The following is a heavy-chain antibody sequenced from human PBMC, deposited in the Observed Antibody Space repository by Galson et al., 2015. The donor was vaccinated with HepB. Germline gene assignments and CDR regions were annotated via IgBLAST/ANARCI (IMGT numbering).Heavy chain of an antibody. CDR1: GYTFTSYG. V-gene: IGHV1-18*04. Sequence: SVKVSCKASGYTFTSYGINWVRQAPGQGLEWMGWINAYNGDTNFAQKFQDRVTMTTDTSTSTAYMELRSLRSDDTAVYFCASDGSGSWGDYWGQGTLVTVSS. CDR3: ASDGSGSWGDY. D-gene: IGHD3-10*01. J-gene: IGHJ4*02. CDR2: INAYNGDT.